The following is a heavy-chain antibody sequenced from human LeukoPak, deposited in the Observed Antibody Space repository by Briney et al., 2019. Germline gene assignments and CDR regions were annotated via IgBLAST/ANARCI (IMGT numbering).Heavy chain of an antibody. J-gene: IGHJ4*02. Sequence: GRSLRLSCAASGFTFSSYAMSWVRQAPGKGLEWVSAISGSGGSTYYADSVKGRFTISRDNSKNTLYLQMNSLRAEDTAVYYCAKDQTRELLGYFDYWGQGTLVTVSS. V-gene: IGHV3-23*01. CDR2: ISGSGGST. CDR3: AKDQTRELLGYFDY. CDR1: GFTFSSYA. D-gene: IGHD1-26*01.